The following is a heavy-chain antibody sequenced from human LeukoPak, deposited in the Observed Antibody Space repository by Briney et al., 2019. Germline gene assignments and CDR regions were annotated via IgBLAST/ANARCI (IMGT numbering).Heavy chain of an antibody. J-gene: IGHJ4*02. D-gene: IGHD2-2*01. V-gene: IGHV3-7*01. CDR2: IKQDGSER. CDR3: ARGNAPQPFDS. Sequence: GGSLRLSCAASGFTFSSYWMTWVRQAPGKGLEWVANIKQDGSERNYVDSVKGRFTISRDNAKNSLYLQMNSLRAEDTAVYYCARGNAPQPFDSWGQGTLVTVS. CDR1: GFTFSSYW.